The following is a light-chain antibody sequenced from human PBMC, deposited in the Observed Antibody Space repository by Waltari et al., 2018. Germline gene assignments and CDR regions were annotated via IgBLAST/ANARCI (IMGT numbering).Light chain of an antibody. CDR3: QQYNNWPRT. CDR1: QSVSST. CDR2: RAS. V-gene: IGKV3-15*01. Sequence: EIVMTQSPATLSVSPGERATLSCRASQSVSSTLAWYQKKPGQAPRLLIYRASTRATGIPARFSGSGSGTEFTLTISSLQSEDFAVYYCQQYNNWPRTFGQGTKVEIK. J-gene: IGKJ1*01.